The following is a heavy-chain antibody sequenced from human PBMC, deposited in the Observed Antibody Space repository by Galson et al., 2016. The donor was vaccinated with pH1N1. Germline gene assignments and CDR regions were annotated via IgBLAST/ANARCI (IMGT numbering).Heavy chain of an antibody. Sequence: QSGAEVKKPGESLKISCKASGYRFTSYWIAWVRQVPGKGLEWVGVVNPGRSTIRYGPPFQGQVTISSDKSINTAYLQWISLKASDTATYYCARQYDFGDYRGNAFDIWGQGTMVIVSS. V-gene: IGHV5-51*03. D-gene: IGHD4-17*01. CDR3: ARQYDFGDYRGNAFDI. J-gene: IGHJ3*02. CDR2: VNPGRSTI. CDR1: GYRFTSYW.